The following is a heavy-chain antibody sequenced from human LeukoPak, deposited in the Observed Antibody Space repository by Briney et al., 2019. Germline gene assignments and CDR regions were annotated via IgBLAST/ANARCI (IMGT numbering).Heavy chain of an antibody. V-gene: IGHV1-2*02. J-gene: IGHJ6*03. CDR2: INPNSGGT. CDR3: ARELIAAAGIPLDYYYYMDV. Sequence: ASVKVSCKASGYTFTGYYMHWVRQAPGQGLEWMGWINPNSGGTNYAQKFQGRVTMTRDTSISTAYMELSRLRSDDTAVYYCARELIAAAGIPLDYYYYMDVWGKGTTVTISS. D-gene: IGHD6-13*01. CDR1: GYTFTGYY.